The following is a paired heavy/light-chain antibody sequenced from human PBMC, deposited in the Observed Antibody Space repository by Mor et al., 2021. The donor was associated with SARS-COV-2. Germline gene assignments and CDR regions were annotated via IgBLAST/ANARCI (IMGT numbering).Light chain of an antibody. CDR3: QSYDSSLSGQRV. J-gene: IGLJ1*01. CDR2: GNS. CDR1: SSNIGAGYD. Sequence: QSVLTQPPSVSGAPGQRVTISCTGSSSNIGAGYDVHWYQQLPGTAPKLLIYGNSNRPSGVPDRFSGSKSGTSASLAITGLQAEDEADYYCQSYDSSLSGQRVFGTGTKVTVL. V-gene: IGLV1-40*01.
Heavy chain of an antibody. V-gene: IGHV3-43*01. CDR2: ISWDGGST. CDR3: AKDNSRWGSGNPYGMDV. D-gene: IGHD3-10*01. CDR1: GFTFDDYT. J-gene: IGHJ6*02. Sequence: EVQLVESGGVVVQPGGSLRLSCAASGFTFDDYTMHWVRQAPGKGLEWVSLISWDGGSTYYADSVKGRFTISRDNSKNSLYLQMNSLRTEDTALYYCAKDNSRWGSGNPYGMDVWGQGTTVTVSS.